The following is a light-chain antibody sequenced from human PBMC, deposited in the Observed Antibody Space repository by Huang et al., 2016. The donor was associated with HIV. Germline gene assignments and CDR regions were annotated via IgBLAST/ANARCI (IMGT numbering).Light chain of an antibody. CDR2: DAS. V-gene: IGKV3-11*01. CDR3: QQRSSWPLT. J-gene: IGKJ4*01. CDR1: QNINTY. Sequence: EIVLTQSPVTLSMSPCQRATLSCRASQNINTYLAWYQQKPGQAPRLLIYDASNRATCIPARFSGSGSRTDFTLTISSLEPDDFVVYFCQQRSSWPLTFGGGTTIEIK.